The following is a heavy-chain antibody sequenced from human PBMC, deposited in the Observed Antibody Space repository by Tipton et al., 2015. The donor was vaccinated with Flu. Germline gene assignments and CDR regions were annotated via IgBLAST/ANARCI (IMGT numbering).Heavy chain of an antibody. Sequence: LVQSGAGIKKPGASVKVSCKASGYIFTNYGIGWVRRAPGQGLEWMGWIGAYNGDTNYAQQLQGRVTMTTDTSTSTAYMELRSLRSDDTAVYYCARDWRPYCTGGSCYWDSWGQGTLVTVSS. CDR3: ARDWRPYCTGGSCYWDS. V-gene: IGHV1-18*01. CDR2: IGAYNGDT. D-gene: IGHD2-15*01. CDR1: GYIFTNYG. J-gene: IGHJ5*02.